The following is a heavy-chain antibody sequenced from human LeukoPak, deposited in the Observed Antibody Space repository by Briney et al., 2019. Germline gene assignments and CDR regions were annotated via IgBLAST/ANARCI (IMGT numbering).Heavy chain of an antibody. CDR3: ARLSPRYYDSSGYYFWVPFDY. CDR2: IYYSGST. J-gene: IGHJ4*02. CDR1: GVSISSYY. D-gene: IGHD3-22*01. V-gene: IGHV4-59*08. Sequence: PSETLSLTCTVSGVSISSYYWSWIRQPPGKGLEWIGYIYYSGSTNYNPSLKSRVTISVGTSKNQFSLKLSSVTAADTAVYYCARLSPRYYDSSGYYFWVPFDYWGQGTLVTVSS.